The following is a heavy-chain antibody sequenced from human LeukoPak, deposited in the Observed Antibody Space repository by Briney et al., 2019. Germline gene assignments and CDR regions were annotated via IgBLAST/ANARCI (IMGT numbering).Heavy chain of an antibody. Sequence: PSETLSLTCTVSGGSISSGGYYWSWIRQPPGKGLEWIGYIYHSGSAYYNPSLKSRVTISVDRSKNQFSLKLSSVTAADTAVYYCARDRIEEIDYWGQGTLVTVSS. CDR2: IYHSGSA. D-gene: IGHD2/OR15-2a*01. J-gene: IGHJ4*02. CDR3: ARDRIEEIDY. CDR1: GGSISSGGYY. V-gene: IGHV4-30-2*01.